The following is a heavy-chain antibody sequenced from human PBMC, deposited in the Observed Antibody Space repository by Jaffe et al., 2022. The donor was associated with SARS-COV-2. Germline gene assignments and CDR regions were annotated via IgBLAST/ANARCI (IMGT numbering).Heavy chain of an antibody. CDR3: AKDSVHLLVRTFDAFDI. CDR1: GFTFSSYG. J-gene: IGHJ3*02. CDR2: ISYDGSNK. D-gene: IGHD1-1*01. V-gene: IGHV3-30*18. Sequence: QVQLVESGGGVVQPGRSLRLSCAASGFTFSSYGMHWVRQAPGKGLEWVAVISYDGSNKYYADSVKGRFTISRDNSKNTLYLQMNSLRAEDTAVYYCAKDSVHLLVRTFDAFDIWGQGTMVTVSS.